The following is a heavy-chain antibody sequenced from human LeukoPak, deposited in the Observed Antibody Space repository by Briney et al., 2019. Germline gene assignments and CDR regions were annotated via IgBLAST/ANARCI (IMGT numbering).Heavy chain of an antibody. V-gene: IGHV4-4*02. CDR2: VHLSGRT. Sequence: NPSETLSLTCGVSGGSISTTNWWTWVRQPPGEGLEWIGEVHLSGRTHYNPSLESRVTMSVDMSENHISLRMTSVTAADTAVYYCAREGGPYRPLDYSGQGTLVTVSS. CDR3: AREGGPYRPLDY. J-gene: IGHJ4*02. CDR1: GGSISTTNW.